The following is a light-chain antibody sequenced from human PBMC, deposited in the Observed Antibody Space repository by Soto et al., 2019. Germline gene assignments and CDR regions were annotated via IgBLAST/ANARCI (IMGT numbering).Light chain of an antibody. CDR3: QQSYSSPQT. CDR1: QSINRF. CDR2: AAS. Sequence: DIQMTQSPSSLSASVGDRVSITCRAGQSINRFLNWYQQKPGKAPKLLIYAASSLQSGVPSRFSGSGSGTDFTLTISRLQPEDFATYYCQQSYSSPQTFGQGTKVEIK. V-gene: IGKV1-39*01. J-gene: IGKJ1*01.